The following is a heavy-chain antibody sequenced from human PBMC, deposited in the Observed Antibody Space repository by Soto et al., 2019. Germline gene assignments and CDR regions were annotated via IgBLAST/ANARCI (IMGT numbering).Heavy chain of an antibody. CDR2: FFYTGST. CDR3: ARSRDGYNLNPIDQ. J-gene: IGHJ4*02. Sequence: QVQLQVSVPGLVKPSATLSLSCTVSTGSTNSFYCSWIRQPPGKGLQWLGYFFYTGSTNHNPSLMSRVTISLDMSRKQFSLRLSSVTDADTAMYSCARSRDGYNLNPIDQWGQGLLVTVSA. CDR1: TGSTNSFY. D-gene: IGHD5-12*01. V-gene: IGHV4-59*01.